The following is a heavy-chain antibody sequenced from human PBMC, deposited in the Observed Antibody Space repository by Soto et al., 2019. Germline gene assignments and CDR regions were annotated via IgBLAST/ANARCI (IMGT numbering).Heavy chain of an antibody. CDR2: ISAYNGNT. V-gene: IGHV1-18*01. CDR3: ARGVWDDYGDLFDY. CDR1: GYTFTSYA. D-gene: IGHD4-17*01. J-gene: IGHJ4*02. Sequence: GASVKVSCKASGYTFTSYAMHWVRQAPGQGLEWMGWISAYNGNTNYAQKLQGRVTMTTDTSTSTAYMELRSLRSDDTAVYYCARGVWDDYGDLFDYWGQGTLVTVSS.